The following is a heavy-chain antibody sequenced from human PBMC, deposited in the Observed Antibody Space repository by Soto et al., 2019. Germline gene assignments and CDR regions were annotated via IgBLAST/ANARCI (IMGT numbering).Heavy chain of an antibody. CDR3: ASLTRIQLWGDY. CDR2: IYYSGST. V-gene: IGHV4-39*01. J-gene: IGHJ4*02. CDR1: GGSISSSSYY. Sequence: SETLSLTCTVSGGSISSSSYYWGWIRQPPGKGLEWIGSIYYSGSTYYNPSLKSRVTISVDTSKNQFSLKLRSVTAADTAVYYCASLTRIQLWGDYWGQGTLVTVSS. D-gene: IGHD5-18*01.